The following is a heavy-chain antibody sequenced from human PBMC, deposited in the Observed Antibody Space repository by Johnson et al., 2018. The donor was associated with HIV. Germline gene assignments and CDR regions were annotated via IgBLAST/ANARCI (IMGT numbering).Heavy chain of an antibody. Sequence: QEKLVESGGGVVQPGRSLRLSCVASGFTFRSYAMHWVRQAPGKGLEWVAVISYDGSNKYYADSVKGRFTISRDNSKNTLYLQMNSLRPEYTALYYCARDEWCRSSGDAFDIWGQGTMVTVPS. D-gene: IGHD6-6*01. CDR2: ISYDGSNK. CDR1: GFTFRSYA. J-gene: IGHJ3*02. V-gene: IGHV3-30*04. CDR3: ARDEWCRSSGDAFDI.